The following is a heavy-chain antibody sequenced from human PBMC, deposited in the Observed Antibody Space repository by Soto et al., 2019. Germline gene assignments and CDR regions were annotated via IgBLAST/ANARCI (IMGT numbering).Heavy chain of an antibody. J-gene: IGHJ6*02. CDR1: GYTFTHYW. CDR2: IYPGDSDT. CDR3: AASIFYYGMDV. V-gene: IGHV5-51*01. Sequence: GESLKISCKGSGYTFTHYWIGWVRQMPGKGPEWMGIIYPGDSDTKYNPSFQGQVTISADKSITTAYLQWSSLKASDTAIYYCAASIFYYGMDVWGQRTTVTVSS.